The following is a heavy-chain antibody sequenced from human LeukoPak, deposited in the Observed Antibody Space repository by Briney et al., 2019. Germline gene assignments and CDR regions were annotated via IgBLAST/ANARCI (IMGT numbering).Heavy chain of an antibody. CDR1: GYTFTGYY. V-gene: IGHV1-2*02. CDR3: ARGDIVVVPAAMAGGDY. Sequence: GASVKVSCMASGYTFTGYYMHWVRQAPGQGLEWMGWINPNSGGTNYAQKFQGRVTMTRDTSISTAYMELSRLRSDDTAVYYCARGDIVVVPAAMAGGDYWGQGTLVTVSS. J-gene: IGHJ4*02. CDR2: INPNSGGT. D-gene: IGHD2-2*01.